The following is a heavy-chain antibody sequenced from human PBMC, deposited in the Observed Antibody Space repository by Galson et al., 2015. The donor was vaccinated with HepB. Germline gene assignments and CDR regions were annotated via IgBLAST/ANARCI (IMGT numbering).Heavy chain of an antibody. D-gene: IGHD2-2*02. Sequence: SCKASGGTFSSYAMSWFRQAPGKGLEWVGFIRSKAYGGTTEYAASVKGRFTISRDDSKSIAYLQMNSLKTEDTAVYYCTRDRGYCSSTSCYNRRDYYYYYYMDVWGKGTTVTVSS. V-gene: IGHV3-49*03. J-gene: IGHJ6*03. CDR3: TRDRGYCSSTSCYNRRDYYYYYYMDV. CDR1: GGTFSSYA. CDR2: IRSKAYGGTT.